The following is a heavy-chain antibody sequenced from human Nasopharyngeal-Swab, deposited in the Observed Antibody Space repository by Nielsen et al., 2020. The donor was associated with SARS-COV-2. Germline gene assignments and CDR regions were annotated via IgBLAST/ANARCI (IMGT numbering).Heavy chain of an antibody. J-gene: IGHJ4*02. CDR3: AAGSDY. Sequence: GGSLRLSCTASGFTLRTYVMYWFRQAPGMGLEWVASISYDGNYKSYADSVKGRFTISRDDSENTLYLQMNSLKTEDTAVYYCAAGSDYWGQGTLVTVSS. CDR1: GFTLRTYV. D-gene: IGHD2-15*01. V-gene: IGHV3-30-3*01. CDR2: ISYDGNYK.